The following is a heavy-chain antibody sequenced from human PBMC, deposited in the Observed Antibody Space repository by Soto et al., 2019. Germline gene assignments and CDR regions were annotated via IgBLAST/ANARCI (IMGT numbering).Heavy chain of an antibody. CDR3: AKGTRNCSRGSCYSIDY. Sequence: GGSLRVSCAASGFTFSSYAMSGVRQAPGKGLEWVSAISGSGGSTYYADSVKGRFTISRDNSKNTLYLQMNSLRAEDTAVYYCAKGTRNCSRGSCYSIDYWGQGTLGTVST. J-gene: IGHJ4*02. V-gene: IGHV3-23*01. D-gene: IGHD2-15*01. CDR2: ISGSGGST. CDR1: GFTFSSYA.